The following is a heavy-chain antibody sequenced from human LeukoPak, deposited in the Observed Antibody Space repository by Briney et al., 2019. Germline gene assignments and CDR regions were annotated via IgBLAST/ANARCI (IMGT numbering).Heavy chain of an antibody. Sequence: GGSLRLSCSVSVFTFSGFAMHWVRQAPGKGPEYVSAISSNGGSTYYADSVKGRFTISRDNSKNTLYLQMSSLRAEDTAVYYCVKTIAVAGDFDYWGQGTLVTVSS. J-gene: IGHJ4*02. CDR3: VKTIAVAGDFDY. D-gene: IGHD6-19*01. CDR1: VFTFSGFA. CDR2: ISSNGGST. V-gene: IGHV3-64D*09.